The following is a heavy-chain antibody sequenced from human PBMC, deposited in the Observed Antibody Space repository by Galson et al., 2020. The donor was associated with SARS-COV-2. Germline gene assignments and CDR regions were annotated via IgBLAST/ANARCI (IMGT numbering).Heavy chain of an antibody. V-gene: IGHV3-30-3*01. CDR2: ISYAGSNE. D-gene: IGHD4-17*01. J-gene: IGHJ4*02. CDR3: ARGTTVTTNGPADY. Sequence: GESLKISCAASGFTFINYAMHWVRQAPGKGLEWAAVISYAGSNEYYADSVKGRFTISRDKSKNTLYLQMNSLRIDDTSVYYCARGTTVTTNGPADYWGQGTLVTVSS. CDR1: GFTFINYA.